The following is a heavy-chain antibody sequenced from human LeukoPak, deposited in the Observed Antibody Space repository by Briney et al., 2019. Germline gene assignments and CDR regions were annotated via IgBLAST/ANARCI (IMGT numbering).Heavy chain of an antibody. CDR2: IYYSGST. CDR1: GGSISSYY. D-gene: IGHD3-22*01. Sequence: SETLSLTCTVSGGSISSYYWSWLRQHPGKGLEWIGYIYYSGSTYYNPSLKSRVTISVDTSKNQFSLKLSSVTAADTAVYYCARDNHYYDSSGHRNWFDPWGQGTLVTVSS. CDR3: ARDNHYYDSSGHRNWFDP. V-gene: IGHV4-59*06. J-gene: IGHJ5*02.